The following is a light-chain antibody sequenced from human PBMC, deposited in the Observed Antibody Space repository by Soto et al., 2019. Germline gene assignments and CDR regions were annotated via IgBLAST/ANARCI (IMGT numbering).Light chain of an antibody. CDR2: DDN. V-gene: IGLV6-57*01. CDR1: SGSIASNF. CDR3: QSYGNTNVV. J-gene: IGLJ2*01. Sequence: NFILTQPHSVSESPGKTVTISCTRSSGSIASNFVQWYQQRPGSSPTTVIYDDNQRPSGVPDRFSGSIDSSSNSASLTISGLKTEDEADYYCQSYGNTNVVFGGGTKVTVL.